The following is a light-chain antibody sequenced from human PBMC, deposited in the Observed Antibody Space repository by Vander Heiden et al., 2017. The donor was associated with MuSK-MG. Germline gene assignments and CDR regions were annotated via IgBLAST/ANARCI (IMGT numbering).Light chain of an antibody. CDR1: QSISSY. CDR3: QQSDSTPLT. J-gene: IGKJ4*01. V-gene: IGKV1-39*01. CDR2: AAS. Sequence: DSQMTQSPSSLSASVGDRVTITCRASQSISSYLNWYQQKPGKAPKLLIYAASSLQSGVPSRFSGSGSGTDFTLTISRLQPEDFATYYCQQSDSTPLTFGGGTKVEIK.